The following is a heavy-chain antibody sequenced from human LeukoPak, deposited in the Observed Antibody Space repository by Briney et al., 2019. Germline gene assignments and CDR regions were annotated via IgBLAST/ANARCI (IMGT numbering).Heavy chain of an antibody. CDR2: ISYDGSYK. CDR3: AKSLSDGYDS. J-gene: IGHJ4*02. CDR1: PLTFNHYG. V-gene: IGHV3-30*18. D-gene: IGHD6-13*01. Sequence: GWSLPLSLAACPLTFNHYGMHGVRQAPCKGVAGVAVISYDGSYKYYTDSQKGRFTISRDKSKNTLHLQMNSPRADDTAVYYCAKSLSDGYDSWGQGTPVTVSS.